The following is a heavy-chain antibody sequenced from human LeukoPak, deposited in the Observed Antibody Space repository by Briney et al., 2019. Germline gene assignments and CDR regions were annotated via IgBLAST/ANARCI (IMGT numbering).Heavy chain of an antibody. CDR3: ATVGYSYGIPLHY. V-gene: IGHV1-24*01. D-gene: IGHD5-18*01. Sequence: ASVKLCCKVSGYTLSELSMHWVRQAPGKGLEWMGGFDPEDGETIYAQKFQGRVTMTEDTSTDTAYMELSSLRSEDTAVYYCATVGYSYGIPLHYWGQGTLVTLFS. CDR1: GYTLSELS. J-gene: IGHJ4*02. CDR2: FDPEDGET.